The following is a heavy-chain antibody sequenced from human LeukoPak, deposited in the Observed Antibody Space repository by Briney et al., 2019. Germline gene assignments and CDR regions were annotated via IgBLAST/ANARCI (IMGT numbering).Heavy chain of an antibody. CDR1: GFTASSSY. CDR3: AREPATTLDY. D-gene: IGHD1-1*01. Sequence: PGGSLRLSCAASGFTASSSYLCCVCQAPGKGLEWVSVIYSGGRTDYTDSVKGRFTISRDKSKNTLYLQMNGLRVEDTAVYYCAREPATTLDYWSQGTLVTVSS. CDR2: IYSGGRT. J-gene: IGHJ4*02. V-gene: IGHV3-53*01.